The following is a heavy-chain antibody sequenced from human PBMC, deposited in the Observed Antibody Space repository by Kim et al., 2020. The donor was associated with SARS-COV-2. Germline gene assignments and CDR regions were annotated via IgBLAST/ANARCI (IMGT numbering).Heavy chain of an antibody. CDR3: ARDWHQLPRLNAFDI. V-gene: IGHV3-30*04. D-gene: IGHD2-2*01. CDR1: GFTFSSYA. CDR2: ISSDGSNK. Sequence: GGSLRLSCAASGFTFSSYAMHWVRQAPGKGLEWVAVISSDGSNKYYADSVKGRFTISRDNSKNTLYLQMNSLSAEDTAVYYCARDWHQLPRLNAFDIWG. J-gene: IGHJ3*02.